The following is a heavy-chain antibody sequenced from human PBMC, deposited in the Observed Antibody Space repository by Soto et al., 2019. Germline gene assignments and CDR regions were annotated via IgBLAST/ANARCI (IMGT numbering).Heavy chain of an antibody. CDR1: GGSVSSGSYD. V-gene: IGHV4-61*01. Sequence: SETLSLTCTVSGGSVSSGSYDWGWIRQPPGKGLEWIGYIYYSGSTNYNPSLKSRVTISVDTSKNQFSLKLSSVTAADTAVYYCAREHKYYGMDVWGQGTTVTVSS. J-gene: IGHJ6*02. CDR2: IYYSGST. CDR3: AREHKYYGMDV.